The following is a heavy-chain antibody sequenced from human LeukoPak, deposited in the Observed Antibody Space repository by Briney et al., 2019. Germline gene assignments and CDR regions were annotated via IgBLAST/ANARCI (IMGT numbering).Heavy chain of an antibody. CDR1: GGSISSYY. J-gene: IGHJ4*02. CDR2: IYYSGST. V-gene: IGHV4-59*01. Sequence: SETLSLTCTVSGGSISSYYWSWIRQPPGKGLEWIGYIYYSGSTNYNPSLKSRVTISVDTSKNQFSLKLSSVTAADTAVYYCARVEAAAGPLIDYWGQGTLVTVSS. CDR3: ARVEAAAGPLIDY. D-gene: IGHD6-13*01.